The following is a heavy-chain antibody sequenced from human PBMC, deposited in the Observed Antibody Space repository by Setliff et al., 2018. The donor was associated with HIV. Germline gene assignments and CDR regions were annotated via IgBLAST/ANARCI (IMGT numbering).Heavy chain of an antibody. V-gene: IGHV1-2*06. J-gene: IGHJ4*02. CDR3: ARNYGADSNYFDY. Sequence: ASVKVSCKASADTFTNCLINWVRQAPGQGLEWMGRINPSRHNTIYAPRYQGRVTMTRDTSISTAYMELGGLRSDDTAVYYCARNYGADSNYFDYWGQGTLVTVSS. D-gene: IGHD4-17*01. CDR1: ADTFTNCL. CDR2: INPSRHNT.